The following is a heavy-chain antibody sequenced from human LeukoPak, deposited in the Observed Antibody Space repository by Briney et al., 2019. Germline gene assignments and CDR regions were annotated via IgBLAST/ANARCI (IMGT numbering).Heavy chain of an antibody. CDR3: AKPGYCSSTSCYSVDY. D-gene: IGHD2-2*01. J-gene: IGHJ4*02. V-gene: IGHV3-23*01. Sequence: AGGSLRLSCAASGFTFSSYAMSWVRQAPGKGLEWVSTISAGGDSTFCADSVKGRFTISRDNSKNTLYLQMNSLRAEDTAVYYCAKPGYCSSTSCYSVDYWGQGTLVTVSS. CDR2: ISAGGDST. CDR1: GFTFSSYA.